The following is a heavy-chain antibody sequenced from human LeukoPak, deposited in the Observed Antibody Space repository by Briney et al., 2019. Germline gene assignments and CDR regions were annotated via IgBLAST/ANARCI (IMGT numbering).Heavy chain of an antibody. CDR2: ISSSGSYI. D-gene: IGHD5-12*01. Sequence: PGGSLRLSCATSGFTLSSYSMDWVRQAPGKGLEWVSSISSSGSYIYYADSVKGRFTISRDNAKNSLDLQMNSLRVEDTAVYHCARRGSGYTEPIDYWGQGTLVTVSS. CDR1: GFTLSSYS. J-gene: IGHJ4*02. CDR3: ARRGSGYTEPIDY. V-gene: IGHV3-21*01.